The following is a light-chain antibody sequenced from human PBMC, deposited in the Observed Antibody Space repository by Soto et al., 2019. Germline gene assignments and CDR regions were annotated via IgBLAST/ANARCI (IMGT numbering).Light chain of an antibody. V-gene: IGKV3-15*01. CDR3: QQYNTWPPIT. CDR1: QSVRNSY. CDR2: GAS. J-gene: IGKJ5*01. Sequence: DIVLMQSPGTLSLSPGERATLSCRASQSVRNSYLAWYQQKPGQAPRLLIYGASIRATGIPARFSGSGSWTEFTLTISSLQSEDFAVYYCQQYNTWPPITFGQGTRLEIK.